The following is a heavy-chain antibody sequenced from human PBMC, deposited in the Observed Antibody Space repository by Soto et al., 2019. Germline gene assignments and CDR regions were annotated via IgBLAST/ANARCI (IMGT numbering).Heavy chain of an antibody. Sequence: GGSLRLSCAASGFAFSSYGMHWVRQAPGKGLEWVALISSDGSTKYYADSVKGRFTISRDNSKNTLYLQMNSLRAEDTAVYYCAKDADIVVVPAALYYFDYWGQGTLVTVSS. J-gene: IGHJ4*02. D-gene: IGHD2-2*01. CDR1: GFAFSSYG. CDR3: AKDADIVVVPAALYYFDY. V-gene: IGHV3-30*18. CDR2: ISSDGSTK.